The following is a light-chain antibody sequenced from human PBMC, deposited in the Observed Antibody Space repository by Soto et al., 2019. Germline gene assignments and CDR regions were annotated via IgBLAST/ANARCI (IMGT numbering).Light chain of an antibody. J-gene: IGKJ4*01. CDR2: DSS. V-gene: IGKV3-11*01. CDR1: QSVSSY. CDR3: QQRSNWPLT. Sequence: EIVLTQFPATLSLSPGDGATLSCRASQSVSSYLAWYQQKRGQAPRLLIYDSSNRATGIPARFSGSGSGTDFSLTISRLEPEDFAVYSCQQRSNWPLTFGGGTKVEIK.